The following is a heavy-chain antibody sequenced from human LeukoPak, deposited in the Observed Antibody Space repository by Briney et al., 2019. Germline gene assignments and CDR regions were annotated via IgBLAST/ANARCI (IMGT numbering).Heavy chain of an antibody. CDR3: ARNHFNQNVFDV. J-gene: IGHJ3*01. Sequence: SGGSLRLSCAASGFTFTDYAFHCVRQAPGKGLEWVTIISYSGESYADSVRGRFAISRDNSKNTVYLQMDSLRADDTAMYYCARNHFNQNVFDVWGQGTMVTVSS. V-gene: IGHV3-30*01. CDR2: ISYSGE. D-gene: IGHD1-14*01. CDR1: GFTFTDYA.